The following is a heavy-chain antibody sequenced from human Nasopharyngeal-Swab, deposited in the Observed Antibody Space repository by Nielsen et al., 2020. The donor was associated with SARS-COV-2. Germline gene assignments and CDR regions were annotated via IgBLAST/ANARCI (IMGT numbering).Heavy chain of an antibody. CDR3: ASPVFGVVSDAFDL. CDR2: VYSGGST. CDR1: GIFVSGNY. V-gene: IGHV3-53*01. J-gene: IGHJ3*01. D-gene: IGHD3-3*01. Sequence: GESLKISCAASGIFVSGNYMNWVRQAPGKGLEWVFVVYSGGSTFYADSVKGRFTISRDNSKKTLYLQMNNLRPEDTAMYYCASPVFGVVSDAFDLWGNGTMVTVSS.